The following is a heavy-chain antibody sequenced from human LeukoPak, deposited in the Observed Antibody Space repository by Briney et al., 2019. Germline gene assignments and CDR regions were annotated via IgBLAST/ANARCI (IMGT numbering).Heavy chain of an antibody. J-gene: IGHJ6*02. CDR3: ARDFLYYGDYGIYYYGMDV. D-gene: IGHD4-17*01. CDR1: GYTFTGYY. Sequence: ASVKVSCKASGYTFTGYYMHWVRQAPGQGLEWMGWINPNSGGTNYAQKFQGRVTMTRDTSISTAYMELSRLRSDDTAVYYCARDFLYYGDYGIYYYGMDVWGQGTTVTVSS. CDR2: INPNSGGT. V-gene: IGHV1-2*02.